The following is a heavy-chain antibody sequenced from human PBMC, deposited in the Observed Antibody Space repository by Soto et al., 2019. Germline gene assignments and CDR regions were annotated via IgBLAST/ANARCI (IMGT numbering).Heavy chain of an antibody. CDR1: GYTFTSYG. V-gene: IGHV1-18*01. D-gene: IGHD3-3*01. CDR2: ISAYNGNT. CDR3: ARDGSYYDFWSGYWRDYYYYGMDV. Sequence: GASVKVSCKASGYTFTSYGISWVRRAPGQGLEWMGWISAYNGNTNYAQKLQGRVTMTTDTSTSTAYMELRSLRSDDTAVYYCARDGSYYDFWSGYWRDYYYYGMDVWGQGTTVNVSS. J-gene: IGHJ6*02.